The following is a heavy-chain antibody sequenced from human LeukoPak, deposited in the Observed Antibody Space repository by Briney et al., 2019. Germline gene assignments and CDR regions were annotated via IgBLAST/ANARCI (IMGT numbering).Heavy chain of an antibody. CDR1: GGSISSSSYY. J-gene: IGHJ4*02. V-gene: IGHV4-39*01. D-gene: IGHD3-3*01. Sequence: SETLSLTCTVSGGSISSSSYYWGWIRQPPGKGLEWIGSIYYSGSTYYNPSLKSRVTISVDTSKNQFSLKLSSVTAADTAVYYCATVKNVLRFLEWLPFDYWGQGTLVTVSS. CDR2: IYYSGST. CDR3: ATVKNVLRFLEWLPFDY.